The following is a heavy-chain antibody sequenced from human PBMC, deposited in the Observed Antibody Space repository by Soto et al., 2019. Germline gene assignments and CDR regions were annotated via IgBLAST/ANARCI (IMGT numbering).Heavy chain of an antibody. J-gene: IGHJ4*02. Sequence: GSLRLSCTASGFTFSSFGMAWVRQAPGKGLEWVSAISGSADSSYYADSVKGRFTISRDNPKNTLYLQMNSLRAEDTAVYYCAREGINNYNEYYFDSWGQGTVVTVSS. CDR1: GFTFSSFG. D-gene: IGHD4-4*01. CDR2: ISGSADSS. CDR3: AREGINNYNEYYFDS. V-gene: IGHV3-23*01.